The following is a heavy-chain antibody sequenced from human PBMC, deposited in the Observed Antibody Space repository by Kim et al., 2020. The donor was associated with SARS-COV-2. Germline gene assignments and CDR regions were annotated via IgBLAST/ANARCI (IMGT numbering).Heavy chain of an antibody. CDR1: GYTFTSYA. CDR2: INTNTGNP. V-gene: IGHV7-4-1*02. Sequence: ASVKVSCKASGYTFTSYAMNWVRQAPGQGLEWMGWINTNTGNPTYAQGFTGRFVFSLDTSVSTAYLQISSLKAEDTAVYYCARGDCSGGSCHFDYWGQGTLVTVSS. J-gene: IGHJ4*02. D-gene: IGHD2-15*01. CDR3: ARGDCSGGSCHFDY.